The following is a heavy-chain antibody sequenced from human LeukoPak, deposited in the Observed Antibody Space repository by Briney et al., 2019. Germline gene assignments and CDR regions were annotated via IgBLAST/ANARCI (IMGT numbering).Heavy chain of an antibody. CDR3: AKDRSMIVVGDAFDI. CDR2: IGGSGGST. J-gene: IGHJ3*02. Sequence: PGGSLRLSCAASGFTFSSYAMSWVRQAPGKGLEWVSAIGGSGGSTYYADSVKGRFTISRDNSKNTLYLQMNSLRAEDTAVYYCAKDRSMIVVGDAFDIWGQGTMVTVSS. D-gene: IGHD3-22*01. CDR1: GFTFSSYA. V-gene: IGHV3-23*01.